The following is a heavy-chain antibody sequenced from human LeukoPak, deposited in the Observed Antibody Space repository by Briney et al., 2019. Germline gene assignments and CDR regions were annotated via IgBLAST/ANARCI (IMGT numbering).Heavy chain of an antibody. V-gene: IGHV1-2*02. CDR3: ARGSRGGSNNWFDP. D-gene: IGHD1-26*01. CDR1: GYTFTGYY. CDR2: INPNSGGT. Sequence: GASVKVSCKASGYTFTGYYMHWVRQAPGQGLEWMGWINPNSGGTNYAQKFQGRVTMTTDTSISTAYMELSRLRSDDTAVYYCARGSRGGSNNWFDPWGQGTLVTVSS. J-gene: IGHJ5*02.